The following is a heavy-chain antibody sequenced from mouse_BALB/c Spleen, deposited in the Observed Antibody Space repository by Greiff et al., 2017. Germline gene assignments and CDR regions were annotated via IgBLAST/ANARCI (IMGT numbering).Heavy chain of an antibody. CDR1: SYTFTDYA. D-gene: IGHD2-3*01. J-gene: IGHJ1*01. V-gene: IGHV1-67*01. Sequence: QVQLQQSGPELVRPGVSVKISCKGSSYTFTDYAMHWVKQSHAKSLEWIGVISTYYGNTNYNQKFKGKATMTVDKSSSTAYMELARLTSEDSAVYYCARGGLLRNWYFDVWGAGTTVTVSS. CDR2: ISTYYGNT. CDR3: ARGGLLRNWYFDV.